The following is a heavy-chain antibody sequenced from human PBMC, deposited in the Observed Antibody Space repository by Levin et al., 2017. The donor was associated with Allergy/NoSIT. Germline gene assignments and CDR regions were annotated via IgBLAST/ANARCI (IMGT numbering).Heavy chain of an antibody. J-gene: IGHJ4*02. CDR3: ARRPQYFDYDY. CDR2: IYYSGST. D-gene: IGHD3-9*01. Sequence: SQTLSLTCTVSGGSISSSRYYWGWIRQPPGKGLEWIGSIYYSGSTYYNPSLKSRVTISVDTSKNQFSLKLSSVTAADTAVYYCARRPQYFDYDYWGQGTLVTVSS. V-gene: IGHV4-39*01. CDR1: GGSISSSRYY.